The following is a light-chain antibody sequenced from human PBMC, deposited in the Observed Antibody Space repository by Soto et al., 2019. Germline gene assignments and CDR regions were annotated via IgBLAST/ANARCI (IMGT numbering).Light chain of an antibody. CDR3: QQYGSSPPRT. V-gene: IGKV3-20*01. CDR1: QSVSSSY. CDR2: GAS. Sequence: EIVLTQSSGTLSLSPGERATLSCRASQSVSSSYLAWYQQKPGQAPRLLIYGASSRATGIPDRFSGSGSGTDFTLTISRLEPEDFAVYYCQQYGSSPPRTFGPGTKVDIK. J-gene: IGKJ3*01.